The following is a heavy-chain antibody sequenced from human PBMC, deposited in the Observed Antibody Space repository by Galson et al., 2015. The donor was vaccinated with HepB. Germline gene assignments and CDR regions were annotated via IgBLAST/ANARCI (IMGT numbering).Heavy chain of an antibody. J-gene: IGHJ4*02. CDR3: ATSGVGTTRFDY. V-gene: IGHV5-51*01. D-gene: IGHD1-14*01. Sequence: QSGAEVKKPGESLRISCKGSGYSFTSHWIGWVRQMPGKGLEWMGIIYPADSDTRYSPSFQGQVTVSADKSISTAYLQWSSLKASDTAIYYCATSGVGTTRFDYWGQGTLFTVSS. CDR1: GYSFTSHW. CDR2: IYPADSDT.